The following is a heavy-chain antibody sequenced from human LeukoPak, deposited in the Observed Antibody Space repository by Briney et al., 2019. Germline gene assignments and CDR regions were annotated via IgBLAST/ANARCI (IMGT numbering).Heavy chain of an antibody. D-gene: IGHD6-13*01. J-gene: IGHJ5*02. CDR1: GFTFRDFG. CDR3: VKGGSSSHNWFDP. Sequence: GGSLRLSCAASGFTFRDFGMHWVRQAPGKGLEWVAFIRNDGSKDYYPDSVKGGCTISRDNSRTTLYLQMHSLRIEDTAVYYCVKGGSSSHNWFDPWGQGILVTVSS. CDR2: IRNDGSKD. V-gene: IGHV3-30*02.